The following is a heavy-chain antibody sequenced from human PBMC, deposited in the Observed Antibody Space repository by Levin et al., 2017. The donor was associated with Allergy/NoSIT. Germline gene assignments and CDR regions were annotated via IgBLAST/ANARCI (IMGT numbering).Heavy chain of an antibody. CDR2: IYRSGDT. Sequence: SQTLSPTCAVSGGSISTDNWWSWIRQPPGKGLEWIGEIYRSGDTNHNPSLRSRVTMSVDKSKNHFSLKLSSVTAADTAVYYCATVEGLFCSGVSCSYSFHYWGQGALVTVSS. CDR3: ATVEGLFCSGVSCSYSFHY. J-gene: IGHJ4*02. V-gene: IGHV4-4*02. CDR1: GGSISTDNW. D-gene: IGHD3-9*01.